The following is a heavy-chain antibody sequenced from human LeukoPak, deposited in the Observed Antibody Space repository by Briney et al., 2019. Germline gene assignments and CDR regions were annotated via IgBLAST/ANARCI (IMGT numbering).Heavy chain of an antibody. Sequence: SETLSLTCAVYGGSFSGYYWSWIRQPPGKGLEWIGEINHSGSTNYNPSLKSRVTISVDTSKNQFSLKLSSVTAADTAVYYCARDLDYRFDPWGQGTLVTVSS. J-gene: IGHJ5*02. CDR2: INHSGST. V-gene: IGHV4-34*01. CDR3: ARDLDYRFDP. D-gene: IGHD3/OR15-3a*01. CDR1: GGSFSGYY.